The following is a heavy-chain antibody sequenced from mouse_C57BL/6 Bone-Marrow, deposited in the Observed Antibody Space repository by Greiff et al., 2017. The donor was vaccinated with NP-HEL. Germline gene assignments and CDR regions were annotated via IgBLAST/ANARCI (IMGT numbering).Heavy chain of an antibody. V-gene: IGHV1-42*01. D-gene: IGHD2-4*01. J-gene: IGHJ4*01. CDR2: INPSTGGT. CDR1: GYSFTGYY. Sequence: VQLKQSGPELVKPGASVKISCKASGYSFTGYYMNWVKQSPEKSLEWIGEINPSTGGTTYNQKFKAKATLTVDKSSSTAYMQLKSLTSEDSAVYYCAILYYDYDGVWGQGTSVTVSS. CDR3: AILYYDYDGV.